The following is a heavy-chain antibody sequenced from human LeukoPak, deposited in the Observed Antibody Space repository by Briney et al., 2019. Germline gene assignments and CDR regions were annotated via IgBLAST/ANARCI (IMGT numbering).Heavy chain of an antibody. D-gene: IGHD3-10*01. J-gene: IGHJ4*02. CDR1: GFTFSSYE. Sequence: SGGSLRLSCAASGFTFSSYEMNWVRQAPGKGLEWVSHASSSGSTTYYADSVKGRFTISRDNAKNSLYLQMNSLRAEDTAVYYCARDSDSDYWGQGTPVTVSS. V-gene: IGHV3-48*03. CDR2: ASSSGSTT. CDR3: ARDSDSDY.